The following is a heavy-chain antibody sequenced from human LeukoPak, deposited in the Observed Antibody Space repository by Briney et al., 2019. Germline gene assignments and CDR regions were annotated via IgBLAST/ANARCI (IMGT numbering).Heavy chain of an antibody. D-gene: IGHD6-19*01. Sequence: GGSLRLSCAASGFTFSSYGMHWVRQAPGKGLEWVAVISYDGSNKYYADSVKGRFTISRDNSKNTLYLQMNSLRAEDTAVYYCAKAGGIAFAGNFDYSGQGTLVTVSS. CDR1: GFTFSSYG. J-gene: IGHJ4*02. CDR3: AKAGGIAFAGNFDY. V-gene: IGHV3-30*18. CDR2: ISYDGSNK.